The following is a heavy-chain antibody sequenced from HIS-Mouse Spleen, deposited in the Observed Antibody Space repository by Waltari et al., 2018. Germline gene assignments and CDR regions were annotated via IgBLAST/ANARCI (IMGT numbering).Heavy chain of an antibody. CDR1: GNPFTGYD. Sequence: QVQLVQSGAEVKKPGASVKVSCKASGNPFTGYDMHWVRQAPGQGLEWMGWINPNSGGTNYAQKFQGRVTMTRDTSISTAYMELSRLRSDDTAVYYCARSPSGSSWYDYWGQGTLVTVSS. J-gene: IGHJ4*02. CDR3: ARSPSGSSWYDY. CDR2: INPNSGGT. V-gene: IGHV1-2*02. D-gene: IGHD6-13*01.